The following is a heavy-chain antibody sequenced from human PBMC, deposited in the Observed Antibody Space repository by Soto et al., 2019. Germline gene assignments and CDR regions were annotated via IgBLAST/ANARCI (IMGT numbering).Heavy chain of an antibody. J-gene: IGHJ5*02. D-gene: IGHD2-2*01. V-gene: IGHV4-30-4*01. CDR1: GGSISSGDDY. CDR3: ARALPAATGWFDP. CDR2: IYYSGST. Sequence: SSETLSLTCTVSGGSISSGDDYWRWIRQPPGKGLEWIGQIYYSGSTYYNPTLKSRVTISVATPKTQFSLKLSSVTAADTAVYYCARALPAATGWFDPWGQGTRVTVSS.